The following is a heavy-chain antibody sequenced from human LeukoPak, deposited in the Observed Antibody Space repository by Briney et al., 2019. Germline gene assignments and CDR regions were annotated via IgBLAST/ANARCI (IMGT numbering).Heavy chain of an antibody. CDR3: ARDVGGTTVTTWGASDI. Sequence: SGGSLRLSCAASGFTFSSYEMNWVRQAPGKGLEWVSYISSSGSTIYYADSVKGRFTISRDNAKNSLYLQMNSLRAEDTAVYYCARDVGGTTVTTWGASDIWGQGTMVTVSS. CDR1: GFTFSSYE. CDR2: ISSSGSTI. J-gene: IGHJ3*02. D-gene: IGHD4-17*01. V-gene: IGHV3-48*03.